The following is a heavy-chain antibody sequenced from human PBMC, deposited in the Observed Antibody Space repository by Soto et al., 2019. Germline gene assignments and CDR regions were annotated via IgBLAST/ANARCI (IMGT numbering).Heavy chain of an antibody. Sequence: SETLSLTCTVSCGSISSGSYHWSWIRQHPGKGLEWIGNIYYSGSSYYNPSLKSRATISTDTSKDQFSLRLGSVTAADTAVYYCARVEGSSYYFRHDCWGRGTLVTVSS. J-gene: IGHJ4*02. CDR1: CGSISSGSYH. CDR3: ARVEGSSYYFRHDC. D-gene: IGHD1-26*01. V-gene: IGHV4-31*03. CDR2: IYYSGSS.